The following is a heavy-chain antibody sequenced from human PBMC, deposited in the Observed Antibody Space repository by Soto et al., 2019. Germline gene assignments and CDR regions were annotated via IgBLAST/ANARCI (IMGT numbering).Heavy chain of an antibody. CDR3: ARDGMTTGDT. J-gene: IGHJ4*02. V-gene: IGHV4-4*07. Sequence: SEPLSLTCIVSGVSVTSYTWSWVRQPANKGLEWIGRVFSSVSATYNPSLKSRVSISMDTAENRISLKLDSVTAADAGVYFCARDGMTTGDTWGPGTLVTVSS. CDR1: GVSVTSYT. CDR2: VFSSVSA. D-gene: IGHD2-21*02.